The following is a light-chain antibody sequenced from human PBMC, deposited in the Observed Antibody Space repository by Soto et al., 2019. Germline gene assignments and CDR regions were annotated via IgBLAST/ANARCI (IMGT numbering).Light chain of an antibody. CDR3: AARDDRLNGNL. CDR1: DSNIGSNY. Sequence: QSVLTQPPSASGTPGQAVSISCSGSDSNIGSNYVYWYQQVPGMPPKLLIFRNDQRPSGVPDRFSGFKSGTSASLGISGLRPEDEAFYYCAARDDRLNGNLFGTGTKLTVL. V-gene: IGLV1-47*01. J-gene: IGLJ1*01. CDR2: RND.